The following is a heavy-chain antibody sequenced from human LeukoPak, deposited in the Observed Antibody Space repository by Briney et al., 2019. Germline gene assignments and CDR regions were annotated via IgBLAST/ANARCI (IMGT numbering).Heavy chain of an antibody. CDR1: GFTFNSYT. V-gene: IGHV3-30-3*01. CDR2: ISYDGSNK. CDR3: AREVRHAMTPFFDY. Sequence: PGGSLRLSCAASGFTFNSYTMNWVRQTPGKGLEWVAVISYDGSNKYYADSVKGRFTISRDNSKNTLYLQMNSLRAEDTAVYYCAREVRHAMTPFFDYWGQGTLVTVSS. J-gene: IGHJ4*02. D-gene: IGHD2-2*01.